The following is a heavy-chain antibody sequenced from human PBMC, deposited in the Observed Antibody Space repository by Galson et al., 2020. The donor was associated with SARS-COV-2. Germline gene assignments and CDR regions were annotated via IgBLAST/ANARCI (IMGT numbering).Heavy chain of an antibody. J-gene: IGHJ4*02. CDR1: GGSFSGYY. CDR3: ASQIGYSSSWRDY. Sequence: SETLSLTCAVYGGSFSGYYWSWIRQPPGKGLEWIGEINHSGSTNYNPSLKSRVTISVDTSKNQFSLKLSSVTAADTAVYYCASQIGYSSSWRDYWGQGTLVTVSS. V-gene: IGHV4-34*01. D-gene: IGHD6-13*01. CDR2: INHSGST.